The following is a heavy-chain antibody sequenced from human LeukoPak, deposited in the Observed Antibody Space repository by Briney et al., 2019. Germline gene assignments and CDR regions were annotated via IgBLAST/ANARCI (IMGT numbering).Heavy chain of an antibody. CDR2: IYSGGST. CDR3: ARDRGAYYYETGY. V-gene: IGHV3-66*01. Sequence: GGSLRLSCAASGFTISSNYMNWVRQAPGKGLEWVSVIYSGGSTYYADSVKGRFTISRDDSKNTLYLQRNSLRAEETAVYYCARDRGAYYYETGYWGQGTLVTVSS. CDR1: GFTISSNY. D-gene: IGHD3-22*01. J-gene: IGHJ4*02.